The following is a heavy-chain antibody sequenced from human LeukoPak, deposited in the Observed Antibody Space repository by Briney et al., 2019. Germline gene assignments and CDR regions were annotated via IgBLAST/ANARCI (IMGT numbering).Heavy chain of an antibody. D-gene: IGHD2-15*01. V-gene: IGHV1-46*01. J-gene: IGHJ4*02. CDR1: GYTFTSYY. Sequence: ASVNVSCTASGYTFTSYYMHWVRQAPGQRLEWMGIINPSGGSTSYAQKFQGRVTMTRDTSTSTVYTELSSLRSEDTAVYYCATIGYCSGGSCYDYFDYWGQGTLVTVSS. CDR3: ATIGYCSGGSCYDYFDY. CDR2: INPSGGST.